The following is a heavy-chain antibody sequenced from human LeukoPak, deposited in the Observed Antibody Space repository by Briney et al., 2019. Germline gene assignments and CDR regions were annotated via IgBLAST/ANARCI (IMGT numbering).Heavy chain of an antibody. CDR1: GFTFSSYW. Sequence: PGESLRLSCAASGFTFSSYWMSWVRQAPGKGLEWVANIKQDGSEKYYVDSVKGRFTISRDNAKNSLYLQMNSLRAEDTAVYYCASFHCSGGSCYLDYWGQGTLVTVSS. CDR3: ASFHCSGGSCYLDY. D-gene: IGHD2-15*01. J-gene: IGHJ4*02. CDR2: IKQDGSEK. V-gene: IGHV3-7*01.